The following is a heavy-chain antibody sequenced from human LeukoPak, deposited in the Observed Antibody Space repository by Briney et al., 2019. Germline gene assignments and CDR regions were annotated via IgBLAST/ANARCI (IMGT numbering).Heavy chain of an antibody. D-gene: IGHD6-19*01. CDR1: GYTFTTCA. J-gene: IGHJ3*02. Sequence: ASVKVSCKTSGYTFTTCAVHWVRQAPGQRLEWMGWIHADSGNTKYSQKLQGRVAIARDTSASTIYMEMTSLRIEDTAVYFCTIGLAGDWDAFDIWGLGTMVTVSS. V-gene: IGHV1-3*01. CDR3: TIGLAGDWDAFDI. CDR2: IHADSGNT.